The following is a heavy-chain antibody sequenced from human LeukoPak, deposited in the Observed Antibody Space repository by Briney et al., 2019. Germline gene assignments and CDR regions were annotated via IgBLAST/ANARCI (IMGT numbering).Heavy chain of an antibody. Sequence: GSLRLSCAASGFTFSSHWMHWVRQAPGKGLVWVSRINTDGSSTSYADSVKGRFTISRDNAKNTLYLQMNSLRAEDTAVYYCASYSSSWYASVYWGQGTLVTVSS. CDR3: ASYSSSWYASVY. CDR1: GFTFSSHW. CDR2: INTDGSST. J-gene: IGHJ4*02. V-gene: IGHV3-74*01. D-gene: IGHD6-13*01.